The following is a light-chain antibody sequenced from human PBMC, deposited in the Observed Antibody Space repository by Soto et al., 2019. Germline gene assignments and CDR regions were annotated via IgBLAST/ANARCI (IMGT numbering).Light chain of an antibody. CDR3: AAWDDSLNGWV. V-gene: IGLV1-44*01. CDR1: SSNIGSNT. J-gene: IGLJ3*02. CDR2: SND. Sequence: VLTQAPSASGTPGQRVTISCSGSSSNIGSNTVTWYQQVPGTAPKLLIYSNDQRPSGVPDRFSGSKSGTSASLAIAGLQSEDEADYYCAAWDDSLNGWVFGGGTQLTVL.